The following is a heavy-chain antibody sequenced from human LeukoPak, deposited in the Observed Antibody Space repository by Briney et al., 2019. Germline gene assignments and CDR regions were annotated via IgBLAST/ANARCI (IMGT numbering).Heavy chain of an antibody. V-gene: IGHV3-23*01. CDR1: GFTFRMYA. Sequence: GGSLRLSYTASGFTFRMYAMSWVRQAPGKGLEWVSTISGDGGSTFYADSVKGRFTISRDNSKNTLSLQMNGLRADDTALYYCAKDRIPGTGTLLGFWGQGTLVTVSS. CDR2: ISGDGGST. J-gene: IGHJ4*02. D-gene: IGHD1-7*01. CDR3: AKDRIPGTGTLLGF.